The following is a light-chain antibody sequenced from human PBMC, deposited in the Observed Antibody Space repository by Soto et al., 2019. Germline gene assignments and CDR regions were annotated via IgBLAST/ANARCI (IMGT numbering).Light chain of an antibody. CDR3: GAWDSSVSAGV. V-gene: IGLV1-51*01. J-gene: IGLJ2*01. CDR1: SSNIGSNY. CDR2: DNN. Sequence: QSVLTQPPSMSAAPGQEVTISCSGSSSNIGSNYVSWYQQLPGAAPKLLIYDNNKRPSGIPDRFSGSKSGTSATLGITGLQTGDEADYYCGAWDSSVSAGVFGGGTKLTVL.